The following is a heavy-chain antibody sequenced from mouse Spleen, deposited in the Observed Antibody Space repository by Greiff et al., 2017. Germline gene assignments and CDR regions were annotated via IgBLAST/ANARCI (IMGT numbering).Heavy chain of an antibody. Sequence: VQLQQSGAELVKPGASVKMSCKASGYTFTSYWITWVKQRPGQGLEWIGDIYPGSGSTNYNEKFKSKATLTVDTSSSTAYMQLSSLTSEDSAVYYCARGYYGSDYFDYWGQGTTLTVSS. J-gene: IGHJ2*01. V-gene: IGHV1-55*01. CDR3: ARGYYGSDYFDY. CDR1: GYTFTSYW. D-gene: IGHD1-1*01. CDR2: IYPGSGST.